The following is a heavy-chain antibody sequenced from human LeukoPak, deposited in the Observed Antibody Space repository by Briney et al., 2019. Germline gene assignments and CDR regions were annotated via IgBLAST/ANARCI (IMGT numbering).Heavy chain of an antibody. Sequence: SETLSLTCTVSGGSISSYYWSWIRQPPGKGLEWLGYIYYSGSTNYNPSLKSRVTISVDTSKNQFSLKLSSVTAADTALPSCARESGWYWFDPWGQGTLVTVSS. J-gene: IGHJ5*02. CDR1: GGSISSYY. CDR2: IYYSGST. D-gene: IGHD6-19*01. V-gene: IGHV4-59*01. CDR3: ARESGWYWFDP.